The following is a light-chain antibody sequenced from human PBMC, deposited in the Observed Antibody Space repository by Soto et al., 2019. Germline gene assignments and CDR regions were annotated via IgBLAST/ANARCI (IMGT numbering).Light chain of an antibody. CDR2: DAY. V-gene: IGKV3-20*01. J-gene: IGKJ1*01. Sequence: EFVLTQSPGTLSLSPGERATLSCRASQTVRNNYLAWYQQKPGQAHRLLIYDAYSRATGIPDRFSGGGSGTEFTLTIRSLQSEDFAVYYCKQYNNWPRTFGQGTKVDIK. CDR3: KQYNNWPRT. CDR1: QTVRNNY.